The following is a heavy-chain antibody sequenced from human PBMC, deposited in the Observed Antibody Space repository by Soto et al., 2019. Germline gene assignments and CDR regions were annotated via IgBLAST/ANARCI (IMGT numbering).Heavy chain of an antibody. CDR3: ARDFSVAEANLYNLDDYYYGMDV. Sequence: GGSLRLSCAASGFTFSSYAMHWVRQAPGKGLEWVAVISYDGSNKYYADSVKGRFTISRDNSKNTLYLQMNSLRAEDTAVYYCARDFSVAEANLYNLDDYYYGMDVWGQGPTVTVSS. CDR1: GFTFSSYA. D-gene: IGHD1-26*01. V-gene: IGHV3-30-3*01. J-gene: IGHJ6*02. CDR2: ISYDGSNK.